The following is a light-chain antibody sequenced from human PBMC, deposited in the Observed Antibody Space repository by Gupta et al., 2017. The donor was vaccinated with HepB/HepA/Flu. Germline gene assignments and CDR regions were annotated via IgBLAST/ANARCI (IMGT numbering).Light chain of an antibody. V-gene: IGKV1-16*02. Sequence: DIQMTQSPSSLSASVGDRVTITCRASQDISNYLAWFQQKPGKAPKSLMYAASSLQSGVPSKFSGSGSGTDFTLTISSLQTEDFATYFCQQDDTYPLTFGGGTKVEIK. CDR2: AAS. CDR3: QQDDTYPLT. CDR1: QDISNY. J-gene: IGKJ4*01.